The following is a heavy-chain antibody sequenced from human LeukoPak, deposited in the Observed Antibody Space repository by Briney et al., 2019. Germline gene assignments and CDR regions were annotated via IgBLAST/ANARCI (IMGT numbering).Heavy chain of an antibody. V-gene: IGHV1-2*06. CDR1: GYTFADYF. Sequence: GASVKVSCKTSGYTFADYFIHWVRQAPGQGLEYMGRINANSGSTEYQQKFQGRVTMTRNMSISTAYVEINWLISDDTAIYYCARDVSSTPNWEFDYWGQGTTATVSS. CDR2: INANSGST. CDR3: ARDVSSTPNWEFDY. D-gene: IGHD1-26*01. J-gene: IGHJ4*02.